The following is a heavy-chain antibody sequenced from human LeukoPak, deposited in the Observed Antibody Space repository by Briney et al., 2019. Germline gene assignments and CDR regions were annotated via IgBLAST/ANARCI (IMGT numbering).Heavy chain of an antibody. CDR3: ARGPKARPYGSGSYGGTH. J-gene: IGHJ4*02. CDR1: GYTFTGYY. Sequence: ASVKVSCKASGYTFTGYYMHWVRQAPGQGLEWMGWINPNSGGTNYAQKFQGRVTMTRNTSISTAYMELSSLRSEDTAVYYCARGPKARPYGSGSYGGTHWGQGTLVTVSS. CDR2: INPNSGGT. V-gene: IGHV1-2*02. D-gene: IGHD3-10*01.